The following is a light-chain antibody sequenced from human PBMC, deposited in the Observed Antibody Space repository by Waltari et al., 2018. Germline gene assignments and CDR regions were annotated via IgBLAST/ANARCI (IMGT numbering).Light chain of an antibody. J-gene: IGLJ3*02. CDR3: QTGGHGTWV. Sequence: QLVVTQSPSASASLGASVKLTCTLSSGHSSNIIAWLQQQPEKGPRYLMKVNSDGRHSRGDEIPERFSGSRAGAGRNLTISSLQAEDEADYYCQTGGHGTWVFGGGTKLTVL. CDR1: SGHSSNI. CDR2: VNSDGRH. V-gene: IGLV4-69*01.